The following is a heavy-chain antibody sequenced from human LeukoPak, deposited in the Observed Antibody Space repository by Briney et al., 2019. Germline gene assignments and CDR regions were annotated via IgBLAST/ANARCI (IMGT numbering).Heavy chain of an antibody. Sequence: GGSLRLSCAASGFTFDDYAMQWVRQAPGKGLEWVSGISWNSGSIGYADSVKGRFTISRDNAKNSLYLQMNSLRAEDTAFYYRAKLSSDNSGYWGQGTLVTVSS. J-gene: IGHJ4*02. CDR3: AKLSSDNSGY. CDR2: ISWNSGSI. V-gene: IGHV3-9*01. CDR1: GFTFDDYA. D-gene: IGHD5-24*01.